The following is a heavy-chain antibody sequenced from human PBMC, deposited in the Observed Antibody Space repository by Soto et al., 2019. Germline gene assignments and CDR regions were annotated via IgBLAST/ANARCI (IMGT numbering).Heavy chain of an antibody. D-gene: IGHD3-10*01. CDR1: GYSFTSCW. J-gene: IGHJ6*02. CDR2: IYPGDSDT. CDR3: AGGGVRGVITRTRDYYGMDV. V-gene: IGHV5-51*01. Sequence: GESLKISCKGCGYSFTSCWIGWVRQMPGKGLEWMGIIYPGDSDTRYSPSFQGQVTISADKSISTAYLQWSSLKASDTAMYYCAGGGVRGVITRTRDYYGMDVWGQGTTVTVSS.